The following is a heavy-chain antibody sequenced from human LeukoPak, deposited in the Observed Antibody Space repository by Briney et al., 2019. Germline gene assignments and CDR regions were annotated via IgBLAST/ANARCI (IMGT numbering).Heavy chain of an antibody. J-gene: IGHJ4*02. CDR3: AKDPDYYDSSGPSYFDY. CDR1: GFTFSSYA. Sequence: GGSLRLSCAASGFTFSSYAMSWVRQAPGKGLEWVSAISGSGGSTYYADSVKGRFTISRDNSKNTLYLQMNSLRAEDTAVYYCAKDPDYYDSSGPSYFDYWGQGTLVTVSS. CDR2: ISGSGGST. V-gene: IGHV3-23*01. D-gene: IGHD3-22*01.